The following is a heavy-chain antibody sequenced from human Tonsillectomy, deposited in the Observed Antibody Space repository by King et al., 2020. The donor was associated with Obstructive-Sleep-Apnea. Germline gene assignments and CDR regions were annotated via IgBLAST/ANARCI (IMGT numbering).Heavy chain of an antibody. J-gene: IGHJ4*02. V-gene: IGHV3-9*01. Sequence: VQLVESGGGLLQPGRSLRLSCVASGVTCDEYAMQWGRQAPGKILELVSGISGNSGSIGYVYSVKGRVTVSVDKAKNSLYLQMNSLRAEDTALYYCAKGMETVTTEVDYWGQGTLVTVSS. CDR2: ISGNSGSI. D-gene: IGHD4-17*01. CDR3: AKGMETVTTEVDY. CDR1: GVTCDEYA.